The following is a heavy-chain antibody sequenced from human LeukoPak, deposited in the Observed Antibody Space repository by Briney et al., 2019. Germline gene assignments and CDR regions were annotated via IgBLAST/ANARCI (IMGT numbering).Heavy chain of an antibody. J-gene: IGHJ5*02. CDR2: IYYRGNT. Sequence: TSSETLSLTCTVSGGSVSSSNYYWGWIRQPPGKGLECIGSIYYRGNTYCNPSLKSRVTISIDTSKNQFSLKLSSVTAADTAVYYCARHLYYDIFTGPPNWFDPWGQGTLVTVSS. CDR1: GGSVSSSNYY. D-gene: IGHD3-9*01. CDR3: ARHLYYDIFTGPPNWFDP. V-gene: IGHV4-39*01.